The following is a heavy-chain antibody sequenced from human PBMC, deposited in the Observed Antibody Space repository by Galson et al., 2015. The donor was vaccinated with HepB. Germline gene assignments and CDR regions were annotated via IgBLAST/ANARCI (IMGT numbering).Heavy chain of an antibody. J-gene: IGHJ4*02. V-gene: IGHV1-69*04. CDR1: GGTFSSYT. CDR2: IIPILGIA. CDR3: TTDYYDSSGYTFDY. D-gene: IGHD3-22*01. Sequence: KVSCKASGGTFSSYTISWVRQAPGQGLEWMGRIIPILGIANYAQKFQGRVTITADKSTSTAYMELSSLRSEDTAVYYCTTDYYDSSGYTFDYWGQGTLVTVSS.